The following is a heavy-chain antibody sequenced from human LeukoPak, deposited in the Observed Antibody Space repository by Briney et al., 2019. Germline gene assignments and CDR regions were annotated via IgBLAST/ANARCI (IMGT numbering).Heavy chain of an antibody. CDR3: AREWGTGIIAVAAEFDY. Sequence: GGSLRLSCAASGFTFSSYSMNWVRQAPGKGLEWVSSISSSSSYIYYADSVKGRFTISRDNAKNSLYLQMNSLRAEDTAVYYCAREWGTGIIAVAAEFDYWGQGTLVTVSS. CDR1: GFTFSSYS. D-gene: IGHD6-19*01. V-gene: IGHV3-21*01. J-gene: IGHJ4*02. CDR2: ISSSSSYI.